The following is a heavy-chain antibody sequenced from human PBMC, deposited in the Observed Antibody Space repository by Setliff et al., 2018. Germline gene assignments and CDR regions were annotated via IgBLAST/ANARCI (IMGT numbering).Heavy chain of an antibody. CDR2: IYPGDSDA. CDR3: RLAHCSTTSCEEALDY. D-gene: IGHD2-2*01. Sequence: GESLKISCQGSGYSFTTYWIGWVRQMPGKGLEWMGIIYPGDSDARYSPSFQGQVTISADKAITTAYLQWSSLKASDTAVYYFRLAHCSTTSCEEALDYWSQGTLVTVSS. V-gene: IGHV5-51*01. CDR1: GYSFTTYW. J-gene: IGHJ4*02.